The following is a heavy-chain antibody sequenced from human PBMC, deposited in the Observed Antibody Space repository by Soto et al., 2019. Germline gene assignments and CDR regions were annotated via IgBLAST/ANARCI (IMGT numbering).Heavy chain of an antibody. CDR3: VRLWLGDLSFWFDP. CDR1: GYTFTSYG. CDR2: ISAYNGNT. D-gene: IGHD3-16*02. Sequence: ASVKVSCKASGYTFTSYGISWVRQAPGQGLEWMGWISAYNGNTNYAQKLQGRVTMTTDTSTSTAYMELRSLRSDDTAVYYCVRLWLGDLSFWFDPWRQGTLVTVS. V-gene: IGHV1-18*01. J-gene: IGHJ5*02.